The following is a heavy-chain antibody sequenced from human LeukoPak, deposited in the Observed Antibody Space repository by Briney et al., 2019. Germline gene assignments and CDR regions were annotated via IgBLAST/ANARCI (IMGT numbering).Heavy chain of an antibody. CDR2: IYHSGST. J-gene: IGHJ3*02. D-gene: IGHD3-22*01. V-gene: IGHV4-34*01. Sequence: SETLSLTCTVYGGSFSGYYWSWIRQPPGRGLEWIGEIYHSGSTNYNPSLKSRVTISVDTSKNQFSLKLSSVTAADTAVYYCARVIREDYYDSSGYYYLDAFDIWGQGTMVTVSS. CDR1: GGSFSGYY. CDR3: ARVIREDYYDSSGYYYLDAFDI.